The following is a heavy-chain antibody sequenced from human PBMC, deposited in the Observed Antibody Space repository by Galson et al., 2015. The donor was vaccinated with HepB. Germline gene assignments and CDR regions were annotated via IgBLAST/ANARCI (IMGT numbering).Heavy chain of an antibody. CDR3: ARVNSGYEPSYYYYAMDV. CDR1: GYTFNNYA. CDR2: INTKTGNP. D-gene: IGHD6-25*01. J-gene: IGHJ6*02. Sequence: SVKVSCKASGYTFNNYAMNWVRQAPGQGLEWMGWINTKTGNPTYAQGFTGRFVFSLDTSVTTAYLQISSLKAEDTALYYCARVNSGYEPSYYYYAMDVWGQGTTVTVSS. V-gene: IGHV7-4-1*02.